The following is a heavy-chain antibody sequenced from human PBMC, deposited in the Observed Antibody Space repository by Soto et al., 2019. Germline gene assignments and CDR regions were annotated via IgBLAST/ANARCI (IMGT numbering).Heavy chain of an antibody. CDR3: TIVVVPAAML. D-gene: IGHD2-2*01. CDR2: IRSKANNYAT. V-gene: IGHV3-73*01. Sequence: GRSLRLSCVASGFTFSGSGMHWVRQASGKGLEWVGRIRSKANNYATAYAASVKGRFTISRDDSKNTAFLQMNSLKSEDTAVYYCTIVVVPAAMLWGQGTLVTVSS. J-gene: IGHJ4*02. CDR1: GFTFSGSG.